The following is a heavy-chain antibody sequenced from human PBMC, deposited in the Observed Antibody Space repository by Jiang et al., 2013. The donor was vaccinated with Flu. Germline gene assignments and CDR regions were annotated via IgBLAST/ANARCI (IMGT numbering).Heavy chain of an antibody. CDR2: IYWDGDK. D-gene: IGHD4-17*01. CDR3: ARFGYGDLVDWFDP. J-gene: IGHJ5*02. Sequence: KPTQTLTLTCTFSGFSLSTSGMGVGWIRQPPGKALEWLALIYWDGDKRYSPSLKSRLTITKDTSKNQVVLTMTNMNPVDTATYFCARFGYGDLVDWFDPWGQGTLVTVSS. CDR1: GFSLSTSGMG. V-gene: IGHV2-5*02.